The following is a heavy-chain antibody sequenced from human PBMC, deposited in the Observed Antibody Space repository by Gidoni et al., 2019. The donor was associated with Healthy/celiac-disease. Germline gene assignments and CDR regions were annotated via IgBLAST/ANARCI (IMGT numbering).Heavy chain of an antibody. CDR2: ISWNSGSI. D-gene: IGHD4-17*01. CDR1: GFTFDDYA. Sequence: EVQLVESGGGLVQPGRSLRLSCAASGFTFDDYAMHWVRQAPGKGLGWVSGISWNSGSIGYADSVKGRFTISRDNAKNSLYLQMNSLRAEDTALYYCAKDMGAAGDYLFDYWGQGTLVTVSS. V-gene: IGHV3-9*01. J-gene: IGHJ4*02. CDR3: AKDMGAAGDYLFDY.